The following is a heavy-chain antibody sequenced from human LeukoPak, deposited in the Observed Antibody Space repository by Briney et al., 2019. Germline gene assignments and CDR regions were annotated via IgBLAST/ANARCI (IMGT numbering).Heavy chain of an antibody. V-gene: IGHV3-74*03. Sequence: PGGSLRLSCAASGFTFSSYWMHWVRQAPGEGLIWVSRINSDGSSTTYADSVKGRFTISRDNAKNTLYLQMNSLSADDTAVYYCVREPYCSGGSCYTSGFDCWGQGTLVTVSS. D-gene: IGHD2-15*01. J-gene: IGHJ4*02. CDR2: INSDGSST. CDR1: GFTFSSYW. CDR3: VREPYCSGGSCYTSGFDC.